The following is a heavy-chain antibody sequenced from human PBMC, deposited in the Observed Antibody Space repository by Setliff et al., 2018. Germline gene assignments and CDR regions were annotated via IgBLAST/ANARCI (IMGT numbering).Heavy chain of an antibody. D-gene: IGHD3-3*01. CDR2: ISGSSGNT. CDR3: AKNYNFWGAYIDY. J-gene: IGHJ4*02. CDR1: GFTFSSYA. Sequence: GGSLRLSCVASGFTFSSYAMSWVRQAPGKGLEWVSAISGSSGNTFYADSVKGWFTISRENSKDTLYLQMNSLRAEDTAVYYCAKNYNFWGAYIDYWGQGTLVTVSS. V-gene: IGHV3-23*01.